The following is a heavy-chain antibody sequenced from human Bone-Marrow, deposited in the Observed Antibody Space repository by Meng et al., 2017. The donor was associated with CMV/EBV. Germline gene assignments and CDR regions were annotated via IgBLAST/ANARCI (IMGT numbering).Heavy chain of an antibody. CDR1: GGSFSGYY. V-gene: IGHV4-59*01. CDR2: IYYSGST. CDR3: ARVLGTMVRGEFDY. J-gene: IGHJ4*02. Sequence: SETLSLTCAVYGGSFSGYYWSWIRQPPGKGLEWIGYIYYSGSTNYNPSLKSRVSISVDTSKNQFSLKLSSVTAADTAVYYCARVLGTMVRGEFDYWGQGTLVPSPQ. D-gene: IGHD3-10*01.